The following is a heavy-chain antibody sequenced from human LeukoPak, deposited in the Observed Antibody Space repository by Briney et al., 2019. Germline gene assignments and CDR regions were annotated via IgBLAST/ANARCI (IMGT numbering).Heavy chain of an antibody. Sequence: SETLSLTCVVSGYSISSGYYWGWIRQSPGKGLEWIGSIYHSGGTFYNPSLKSRVTISVDTSKNQFSLKLSSVTAADTAVYYCARHWSTVAYSTPTYYFDYWGQGTLVTVSS. CDR3: ARHWSTVAYSTPTYYFDY. D-gene: IGHD4-23*01. V-gene: IGHV4-38-2*01. CDR1: GYSISSGYY. J-gene: IGHJ4*02. CDR2: IYHSGGT.